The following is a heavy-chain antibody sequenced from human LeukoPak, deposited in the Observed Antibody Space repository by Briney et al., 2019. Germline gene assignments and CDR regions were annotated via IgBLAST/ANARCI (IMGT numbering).Heavy chain of an antibody. CDR2: ISPDGSGT. CDR3: ARDSITMVRGSHAFDI. V-gene: IGHV3-74*01. Sequence: GGSLRLSCAASEFTFSSYWMHWVRQAPGKGLVWVSRISPDGSGTNYADSVKGRFTISRDNAKNTLYLQMNSLRAEDTAVYYCARDSITMVRGSHAFDIWGQGTMVTVSS. J-gene: IGHJ3*02. D-gene: IGHD3-10*01. CDR1: EFTFSSYW.